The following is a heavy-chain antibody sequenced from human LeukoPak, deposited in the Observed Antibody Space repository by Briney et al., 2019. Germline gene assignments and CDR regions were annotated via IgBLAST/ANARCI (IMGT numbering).Heavy chain of an antibody. CDR2: IYYSGST. J-gene: IGHJ5*02. D-gene: IGHD6-19*01. CDR1: GRSISSYY. CDR3: ARSLGGWSNWFDP. V-gene: IGHV4-59*01. Sequence: SETLSLTCTVSGRSISSYYWSWIRQPPGKGLEWIGYIYYSGSTNYNPSLKSRVTISVDTSKNQFSLKLSSVTAADTAVYYCARSLGGWSNWFDPWGQGTLVTVSS.